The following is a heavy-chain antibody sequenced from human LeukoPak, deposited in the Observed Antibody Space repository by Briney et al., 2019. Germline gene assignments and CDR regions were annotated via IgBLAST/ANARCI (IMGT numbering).Heavy chain of an antibody. J-gene: IGHJ4*02. D-gene: IGHD6-19*01. CDR1: GYTFTSYD. V-gene: IGHV1-2*02. Sequence: ASVKVSCKASGYTFTSYDINWVRQATGQGLEWMGWMNPNSGGTNYAQKFQGRVTMTRDTSISTAYMELSRLRSDDTAVYYCARGGSSGWIYYFDYWGQGTLVTVSS. CDR2: MNPNSGGT. CDR3: ARGGSSGWIYYFDY.